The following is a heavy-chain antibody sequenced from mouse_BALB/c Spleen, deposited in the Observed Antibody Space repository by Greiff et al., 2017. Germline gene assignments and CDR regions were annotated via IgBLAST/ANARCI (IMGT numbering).Heavy chain of an antibody. CDR3: TRRDDYYFDY. D-gene: IGHD2-4*01. Sequence: VKLMESGAELVRPGASVTLSCKASGYTFTDYEMHWVKQTPVHGLEWIGAIDPETGGTAYNQKFKGKATLTADKSSSTAYMELRSLTSEDSAVYYCTRRDDYYFDYWGQGTTLTVSS. CDR2: IDPETGGT. CDR1: GYTFTDYE. J-gene: IGHJ2*01. V-gene: IGHV1-15*01.